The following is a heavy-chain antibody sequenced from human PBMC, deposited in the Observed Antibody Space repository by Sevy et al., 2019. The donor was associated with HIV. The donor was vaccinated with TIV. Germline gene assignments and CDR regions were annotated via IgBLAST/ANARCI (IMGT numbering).Heavy chain of an antibody. J-gene: IGHJ3*02. CDR1: GFTFSKYS. CDR2: FSFGCGKI. D-gene: IGHD5-12*01. V-gene: IGHV3-23*01. Sequence: GGSLRLSCAASGFTFSKYSMSWIRQTPGKGLEWVSTFSFGCGKINYADSVKGRFTISRDDSRNTFYLQMNSLRAEDTAIYYCATYVGGLRLANDPLGIWGQGTMVTVSS. CDR3: ATYVGGLRLANDPLGI.